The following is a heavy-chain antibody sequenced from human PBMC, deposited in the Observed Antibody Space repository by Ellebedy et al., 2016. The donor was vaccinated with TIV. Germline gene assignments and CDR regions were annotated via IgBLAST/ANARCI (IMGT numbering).Heavy chain of an antibody. CDR1: GFTFSSYA. CDR3: ARDVRDYGGNLDY. V-gene: IGHV3-30*04. D-gene: IGHD4-23*01. CDR2: IAYSGTHE. Sequence: GGSLRLSCAASGFTFSSYAMHWVRQAPGEGLEWLAVIAYSGTHEYYADSVKGRFTISRDNSKNTLYLQMNSLRAEDTAVYYCARDVRDYGGNLDYWGQGTLVTVSS. J-gene: IGHJ4*02.